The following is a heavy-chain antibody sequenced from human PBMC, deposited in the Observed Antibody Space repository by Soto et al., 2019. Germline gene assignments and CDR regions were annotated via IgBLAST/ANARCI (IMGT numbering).Heavy chain of an antibody. CDR1: RNMFTYSF. J-gene: IGHJ6*02. Sequence: EASGKVSCKASRNMFTYSFFHWVRQAPGQGLEWMGITNPHGRTTNYEQRFKGRVNMTWDTSASTVYMEVTSLRPEDTAVYYCARVRMGPRLDFLSVWAQGTRVTGSS. V-gene: IGHV1-46*01. CDR2: TNPHGRTT. CDR3: ARVRMGPRLDFLSV. D-gene: IGHD3-10*01.